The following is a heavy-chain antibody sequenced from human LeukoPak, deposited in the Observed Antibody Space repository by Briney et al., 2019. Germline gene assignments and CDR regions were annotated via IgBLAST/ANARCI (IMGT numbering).Heavy chain of an antibody. CDR3: ARATNYYGSALLLGFDP. J-gene: IGHJ5*02. V-gene: IGHV4-30-2*01. CDR2: IYHSGST. D-gene: IGHD3-10*01. CDR1: GGSISSGGYS. Sequence: SETLSLTCAVSGGSISSGGYSWSWIRQPPGKGLEWIGYIYHSGSTYYNPSLKSRVTISVDRSKNQFSLKLSSVTAADTAVYYCARATNYYGSALLLGFDPWGQGTLVTVSS.